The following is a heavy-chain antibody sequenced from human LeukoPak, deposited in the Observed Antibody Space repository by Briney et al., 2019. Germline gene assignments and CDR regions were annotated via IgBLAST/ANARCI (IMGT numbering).Heavy chain of an antibody. Sequence: ASVKVSCKASGYTFTGYYMYWVRQAPGQGLEWMGRINPNSGGTNYAQKFQGRVTMTRDTSISTAYMELSRLRSDDTAVYYCARELDYYDSSSPADYWGQGTLVTVSS. D-gene: IGHD3-22*01. CDR1: GYTFTGYY. V-gene: IGHV1-2*06. J-gene: IGHJ4*02. CDR2: INPNSGGT. CDR3: ARELDYYDSSSPADY.